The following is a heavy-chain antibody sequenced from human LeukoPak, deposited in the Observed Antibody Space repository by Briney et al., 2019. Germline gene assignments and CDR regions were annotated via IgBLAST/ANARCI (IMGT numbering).Heavy chain of an antibody. D-gene: IGHD3-22*01. Sequence: SETLSLTCTVSGGAISSYYWSWIRKPPGRGLECIGYIYYSGSTNYNPSLKSRVTISVDTSKNQFSLKLSSVTAADTAVYYCARGRDSYDSSGAFDYWGQGALVTVSS. V-gene: IGHV4-59*01. CDR2: IYYSGST. CDR3: ARGRDSYDSSGAFDY. J-gene: IGHJ4*02. CDR1: GGAISSYY.